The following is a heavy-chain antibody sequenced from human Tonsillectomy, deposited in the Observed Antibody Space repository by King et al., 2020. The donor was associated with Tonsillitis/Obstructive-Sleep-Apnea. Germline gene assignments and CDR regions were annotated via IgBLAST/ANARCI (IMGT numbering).Heavy chain of an antibody. J-gene: IGHJ6*02. V-gene: IGHV3-30*04. CDR2: IYYDEGHK. CDR1: GFTFSSYA. Sequence: QLVQSGGGVVQPGRSLRLSCAASGFTFSSYAMHWVRQAPGRGREWGTVIYYDEGHKYLPNSLKGRFTISRDNSKNTLYLQMNSLRPEDTAVYYCARAPGIAASNINYYFGMDVWGQGTTVTVSS. D-gene: IGHD6-13*01. CDR3: ARAPGIAASNINYYFGMDV.